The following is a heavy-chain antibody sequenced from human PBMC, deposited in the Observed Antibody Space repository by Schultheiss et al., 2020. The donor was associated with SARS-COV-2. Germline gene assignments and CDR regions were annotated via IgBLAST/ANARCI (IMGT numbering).Heavy chain of an antibody. Sequence: GGSLRLSCAASGFTFSSYSMNWVRQAPGKGLEWVSSISSSSSYIYYADSVKGRFTISRDNAKNSLYLQMNSLRAEDTAVYYCARDGPWDGGKATPYFQHLGQGTLVTVSS. D-gene: IGHD2-15*01. V-gene: IGHV3-21*01. J-gene: IGHJ1*01. CDR2: ISSSSSYI. CDR3: ARDGPWDGGKATPYFQH. CDR1: GFTFSSYS.